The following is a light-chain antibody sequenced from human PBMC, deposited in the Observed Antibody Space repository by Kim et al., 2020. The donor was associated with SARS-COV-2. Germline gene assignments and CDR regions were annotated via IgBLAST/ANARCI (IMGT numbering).Light chain of an antibody. V-gene: IGLV2-14*03. CDR3: SSYTGSVV. CDR2: DVT. J-gene: IGLJ3*02. Sequence: PGQSITISCTGTSSDVGSNNYFSWYQHHPGKAPKVIMYDVTRRPSGISNRFSGSKSGNTASLTISGLQADDEANYFCSSYTGSVVFGGGTQLTVL. CDR1: SSDVGSNNY.